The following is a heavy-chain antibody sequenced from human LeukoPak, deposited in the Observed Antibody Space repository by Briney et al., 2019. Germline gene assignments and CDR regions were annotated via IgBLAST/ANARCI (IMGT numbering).Heavy chain of an antibody. D-gene: IGHD2-8*02. CDR2: INWNGDST. Sequence: GGSLRLSCAASGFTFDEYGMRWVRHAPGKGMEWDSGINWNGDSTNYADSGKGRFTISREKGRKSLYMQMNSLRADDTPLYYCARDHLLYWYYYYVDVWGKGTTVTVSS. V-gene: IGHV3-20*04. J-gene: IGHJ6*03. CDR3: ARDHLLYWYYYYVDV. CDR1: GFTFDEYG.